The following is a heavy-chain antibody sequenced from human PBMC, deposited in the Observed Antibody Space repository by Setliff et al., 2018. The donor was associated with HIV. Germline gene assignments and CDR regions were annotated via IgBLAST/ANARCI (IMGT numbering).Heavy chain of an antibody. CDR2: ISGSGNSA. Sequence: PGGSLRLSCAASDFTVTNAWMNWVRQAPGKGLEWVSSISGSGNSAYYADSVKGRFTISRDNSKDTLYLQMNSLRAEDTAVYYCARDPIDYGDSPFDYWGQGTLVTVSS. CDR3: ARDPIDYGDSPFDY. J-gene: IGHJ4*02. D-gene: IGHD4-17*01. V-gene: IGHV3-23*01. CDR1: DFTVTNAW.